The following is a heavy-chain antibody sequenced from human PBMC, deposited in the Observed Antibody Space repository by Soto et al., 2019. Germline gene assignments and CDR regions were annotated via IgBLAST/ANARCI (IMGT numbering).Heavy chain of an antibody. CDR1: GDSISTVDYF. J-gene: IGHJ5*01. D-gene: IGHD2-15*01. CDR2: IYKSATT. Sequence: SETLSLTCSVSGDSISTVDYFWAWVRQPPGQSLEYIGYIYKSATTYYNPSFESRVAISLDTSKSQFSLNVTSLTAADTAVYFCARGRYCLTGRCFPNWFDSWGQGTLVTVSS. V-gene: IGHV4-30-4*01. CDR3: ARGRYCLTGRCFPNWFDS.